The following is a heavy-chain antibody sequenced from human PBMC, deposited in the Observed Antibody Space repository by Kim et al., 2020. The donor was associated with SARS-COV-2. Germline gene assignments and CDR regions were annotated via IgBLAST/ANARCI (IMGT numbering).Heavy chain of an antibody. CDR3: AREGKLWWSGGVYFDY. CDR1: GGSISSDNW. J-gene: IGHJ4*02. CDR2: ISHSGIA. D-gene: IGHD2-21*01. Sequence: SETLSLTCNVSGGSISSDNWWSWVRQPPGKGLEWIGDISHSGIADYNPSLKPRVTISLDKSKNQFSLGLTSVTAADTAVYYCAREGKLWWSGGVYFDYWGQGTLVTVSS. V-gene: IGHV4-4*02.